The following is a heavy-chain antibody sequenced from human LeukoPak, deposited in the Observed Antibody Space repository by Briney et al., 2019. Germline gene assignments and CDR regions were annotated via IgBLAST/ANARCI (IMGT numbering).Heavy chain of an antibody. V-gene: IGHV4-34*01. Sequence: PSETLSLTCAVYGGSFSGYYWSWIRQPPGKGLEWIGYIYYSGSTYYNPSLKSRVTISVDTSKNQFSLKLSSVTAADTAVYYCARGQYYDSSGYYAYWGQGTLVTVSS. CDR2: IYYSGST. D-gene: IGHD3-22*01. CDR1: GGSFSGYY. CDR3: ARGQYYDSSGYYAY. J-gene: IGHJ4*02.